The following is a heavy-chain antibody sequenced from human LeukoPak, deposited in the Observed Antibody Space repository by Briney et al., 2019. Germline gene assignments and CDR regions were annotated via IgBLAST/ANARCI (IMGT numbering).Heavy chain of an antibody. CDR2: IIPIFGTA. V-gene: IGHV1-69*05. CDR1: GGTFSSYA. D-gene: IGHD6-13*01. Sequence: GASVKVSCKASGGTFSSYAISWVRQAPGQGLEWMGGIIPIFGTANYAQKFQGRVTITTDESTSTAYMELSSLRSEDTAVYYCARAPLPYGSSWYGDYYYYMDVWGKGTTVTVSS. J-gene: IGHJ6*03. CDR3: ARAPLPYGSSWYGDYYYYMDV.